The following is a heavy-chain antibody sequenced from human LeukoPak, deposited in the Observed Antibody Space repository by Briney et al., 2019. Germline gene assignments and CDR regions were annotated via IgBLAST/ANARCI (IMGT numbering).Heavy chain of an antibody. CDR2: IPYDGSTK. CDR1: GFTFSTYA. CDR3: ARDLDPPIDYGDYITDY. D-gene: IGHD4-17*01. J-gene: IGHJ4*02. V-gene: IGHV3-30*04. Sequence: GGSLRLSCAASGFTFSTYAMHWVRQAPGKGLEWVTVIPYDGSTKYYADSVRGRFTISRDNTKDTVYLQMRSLRPGDTAVYYCARDLDPPIDYGDYITDYWGQGTLVTVSS.